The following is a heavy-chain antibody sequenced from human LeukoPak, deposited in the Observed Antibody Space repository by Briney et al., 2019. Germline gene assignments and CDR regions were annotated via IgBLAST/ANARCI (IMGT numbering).Heavy chain of an antibody. Sequence: GGSLRLSCAASGFTFSSYAMSWVRQAPGKGLEWVSAISGSGGSTYYADSVKGRFTISRDNAKNSLYLQMNSLRAEDTAVYYCARIQSDTALALRVDYWGQGTLVTVSS. CDR3: ARIQSDTALALRVDY. V-gene: IGHV3-23*01. CDR1: GFTFSSYA. D-gene: IGHD5-18*01. J-gene: IGHJ4*02. CDR2: ISGSGGST.